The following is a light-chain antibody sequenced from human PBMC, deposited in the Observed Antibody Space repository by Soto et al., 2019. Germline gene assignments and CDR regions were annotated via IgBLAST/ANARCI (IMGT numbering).Light chain of an antibody. V-gene: IGKV1-8*01. CDR1: QGISSY. J-gene: IGKJ1*01. CDR3: QQYYSYPGT. CDR2: AAS. Sequence: SSLSASTGDRVTITCRASQGISSYLAWYQQKPGKAPKLLIYAASTLQSGVPSRFSGSGSGTDFTLTISCLQSEDFATYYCQQYYSYPGTFGQGTKVDIK.